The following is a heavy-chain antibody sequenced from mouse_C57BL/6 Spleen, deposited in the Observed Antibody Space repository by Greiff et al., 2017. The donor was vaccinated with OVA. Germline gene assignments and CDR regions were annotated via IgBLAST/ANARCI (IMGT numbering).Heavy chain of an antibody. CDR3: AREANYSNFPFAY. J-gene: IGHJ3*01. CDR1: GYAFSSSW. Sequence: QVHVKQSGPELVKPGASVTISCKASGYAFSSSWMNWVKQRPGQGLEWIGRIYPGDGDTNYNGKFKGKATLTADKSSSTASMQISSLTSEDSAVYFCAREANYSNFPFAYWGQGTLVTVSA. CDR2: IYPGDGDT. D-gene: IGHD2-5*01. V-gene: IGHV1-82*01.